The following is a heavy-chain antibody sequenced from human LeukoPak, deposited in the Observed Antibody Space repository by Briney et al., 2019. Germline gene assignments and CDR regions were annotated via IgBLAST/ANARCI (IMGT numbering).Heavy chain of an antibody. D-gene: IGHD3-22*01. V-gene: IGHV3-48*01. CDR2: ISSTSSPI. Sequence: GGSLRLSCAASGCTLNSYSMNWVRQAPGKGLEWVSYISSTSSPIYYADSVKGRFTISRDKAKNSLYLQMNSLRAEDTAVYYCARESGSSGYYYFDYWGQGTLVTVSS. J-gene: IGHJ4*02. CDR1: GCTLNSYS. CDR3: ARESGSSGYYYFDY.